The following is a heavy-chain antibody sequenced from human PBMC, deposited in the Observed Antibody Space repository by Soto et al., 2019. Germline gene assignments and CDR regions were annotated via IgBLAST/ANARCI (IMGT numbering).Heavy chain of an antibody. CDR3: ARKVSGSTGRPDLWYFDL. J-gene: IGHJ2*01. CDR2: ISGGGDAT. CDR1: GFTFSGYA. D-gene: IGHD3-10*01. Sequence: EVQLLDSGGGLVQPGGSLRLSCAASGFTFSGYALTWVRQAPGKGLEWVSAISGGGDATFYADSVKGRFTIYRDNSKNTLYIQMNTLRDEDTAVYSCARKVSGSTGRPDLWYFDLWGRGTLVTVSS. V-gene: IGHV3-23*01.